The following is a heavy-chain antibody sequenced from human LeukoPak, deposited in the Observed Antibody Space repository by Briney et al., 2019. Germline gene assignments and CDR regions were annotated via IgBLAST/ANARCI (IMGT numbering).Heavy chain of an antibody. CDR1: GYSFTSYW. CDR2: IYPGDSDT. J-gene: IGHJ4*02. V-gene: IGHV5-51*03. Sequence: KPGESLKISCKGSGYSFTSYWIGWVRQMPGKGLEWMGIIYPGDSDTRYSPSFQGQVTISADKSISTAYLQWSSLEASDTAMYYCARLELYYYGSGSYPPPDYWGQGTPVTVSS. D-gene: IGHD3-10*01. CDR3: ARLELYYYGSGSYPPPDY.